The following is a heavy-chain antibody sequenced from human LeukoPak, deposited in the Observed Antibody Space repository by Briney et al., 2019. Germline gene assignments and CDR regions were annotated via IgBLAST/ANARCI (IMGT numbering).Heavy chain of an antibody. Sequence: PGGSLRLSCAASGFTFSSYWMSWVRQAPGKGLEWVANIKEDGNEKYYVDSVKGRFTISRDNAKNSLYLQMNSLRAEDTALYYCAKGADYDILTGYPGWGRGTLVTVSS. J-gene: IGHJ4*02. D-gene: IGHD3-9*01. V-gene: IGHV3-7*03. CDR1: GFTFSSYW. CDR3: AKGADYDILTGYPG. CDR2: IKEDGNEK.